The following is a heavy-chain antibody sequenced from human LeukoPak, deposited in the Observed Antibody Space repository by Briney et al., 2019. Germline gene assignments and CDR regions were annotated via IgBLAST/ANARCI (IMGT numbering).Heavy chain of an antibody. D-gene: IGHD3-22*01. CDR2: ISGSGGSS. CDR1: GFTFSDYN. J-gene: IGHJ3*01. V-gene: IGHV3-23*01. Sequence: GGSLRLSCAASGFTFSDYNMRWIRQAPGKGLEWVSGISGSGGSSYYVDSVKGRFTISRDNSRATLYLQMNSLRAEDTAVFYCAKGGLDYYDSSGYYDPFALWGQGTLVSVSS. CDR3: AKGGLDYYDSSGYYDPFAL.